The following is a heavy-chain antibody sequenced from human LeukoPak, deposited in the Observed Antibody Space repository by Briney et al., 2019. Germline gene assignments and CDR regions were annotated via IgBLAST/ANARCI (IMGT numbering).Heavy chain of an antibody. J-gene: IGHJ4*02. Sequence: WASVKVSCTASGGTFNNFGINWVRQAPGQGLDWMGGVSPIFGAANYAQRFQGRITITADESTNTAFMEMSSLRSEDTAVYYCATLRLGQLSFDFWGQGTLVTVSS. CDR3: ATLRLGQLSFDF. CDR1: GGTFNNFG. V-gene: IGHV1-69*13. CDR2: VSPIFGAA. D-gene: IGHD3-16*02.